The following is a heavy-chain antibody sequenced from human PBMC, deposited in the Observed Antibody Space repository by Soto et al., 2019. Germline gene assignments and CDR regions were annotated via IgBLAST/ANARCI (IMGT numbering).Heavy chain of an antibody. CDR3: ARQGSGTYLHSLDY. V-gene: IGHV5-10-1*01. CDR2: IDPSDSYT. J-gene: IGHJ4*02. CDR1: GYSFSNYW. D-gene: IGHD3-10*01. Sequence: GESLKISCKASGYSFSNYWINWVRQMPGKGLEWTGRIDPSDSYTNYSPAFQGHITISADKSISTAYLQWSSLQASDTAMYFCARQGSGTYLHSLDYWAQGTLVTVSS.